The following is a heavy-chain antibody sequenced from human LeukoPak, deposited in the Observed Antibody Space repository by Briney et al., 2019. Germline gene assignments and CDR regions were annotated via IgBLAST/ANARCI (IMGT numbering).Heavy chain of an antibody. D-gene: IGHD3-10*01. Sequence: SETLSLTCTVSGGSISSYYWSWIRQPAGKGLEWIGRIYTSGSTNYNPSLKSRVTMSVDTSKNQFSLKLSSVAAADTAVYYCAVQYYYGSGSCDIWGQGTMVTVSS. CDR1: GGSISSYY. CDR3: AVQYYYGSGSCDI. CDR2: IYTSGST. V-gene: IGHV4-4*07. J-gene: IGHJ3*02.